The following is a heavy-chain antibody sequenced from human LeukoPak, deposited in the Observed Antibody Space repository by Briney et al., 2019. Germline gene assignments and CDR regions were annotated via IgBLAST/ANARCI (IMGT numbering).Heavy chain of an antibody. Sequence: GRSLRLSCAASGFTFDDYAMHWVRHAPAKGLEGVSGISWNSGSIGYADSVKGRFTNSRDNAKNSLYLQMNSLRAEDTALYYCAKDIDYYGSGSYYNYWGQGTLVTVSS. CDR1: GFTFDDYA. CDR3: AKDIDYYGSGSYYNY. CDR2: ISWNSGSI. D-gene: IGHD3-10*01. J-gene: IGHJ4*02. V-gene: IGHV3-9*01.